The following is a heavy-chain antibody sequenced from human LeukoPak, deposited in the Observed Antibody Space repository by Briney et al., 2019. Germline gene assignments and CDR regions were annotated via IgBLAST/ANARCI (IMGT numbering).Heavy chain of an antibody. CDR2: FDPEDGET. D-gene: IGHD6-13*01. CDR1: GYTLTELS. Sequence: ASVKVSCKVSGYTLTELSMHWVRQAPGKGLEWMGGFDPEDGETIYARKFQGRVTMAEDTSTDTAYMELSSLRSEDTAVYYCATETSISSFDAFDIWGQGTMVTVSS. J-gene: IGHJ3*02. CDR3: ATETSISSFDAFDI. V-gene: IGHV1-24*01.